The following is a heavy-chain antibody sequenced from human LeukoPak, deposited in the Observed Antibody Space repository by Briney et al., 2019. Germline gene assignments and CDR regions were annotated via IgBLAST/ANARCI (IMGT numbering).Heavy chain of an antibody. V-gene: IGHV1-69*05. CDR2: IIPIFGTA. CDR3: AREWGSGGSYFDY. CDR1: GYTFTSYA. Sequence: GASVKVSCKASGYTFTSYAMHWVRQAPGQRLEWMGGIIPIFGTANYAQKFQGRVTITTDESTSTAYMELSSLRSEDTAVYYCAREWGSGGSYFDYWGQGTLVTVSS. D-gene: IGHD7-27*01. J-gene: IGHJ4*02.